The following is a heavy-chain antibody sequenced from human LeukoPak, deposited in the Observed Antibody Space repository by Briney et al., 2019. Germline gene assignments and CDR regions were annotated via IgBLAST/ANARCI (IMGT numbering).Heavy chain of an antibody. V-gene: IGHV4-59*01. Sequence: SETLSLTCSVSRGSISSYYWNWIRQPPGKGLEWVGYIHYSGSTNYNPSLNSRVTISIDMSQNQFSLNLTSVTAADTAVYYCARDFVGLKSYGMDVWGQGTTVTVSS. CDR1: RGSISSYY. J-gene: IGHJ6*02. CDR3: ARDFVGLKSYGMDV. D-gene: IGHD3-3*01. CDR2: IHYSGST.